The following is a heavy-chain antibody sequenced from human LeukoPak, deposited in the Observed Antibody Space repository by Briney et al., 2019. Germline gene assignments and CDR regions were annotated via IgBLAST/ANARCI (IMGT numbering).Heavy chain of an antibody. CDR3: ARDLMTGYYYGSGILDY. D-gene: IGHD3-10*01. CDR1: GFTFSSYS. J-gene: IGHJ4*02. V-gene: IGHV3-21*01. CDR2: ISSSSSYI. Sequence: GGSLRLSCAASGFTFSSYSMNWVRQAPGKGLEWVSSISSSSSYIYYADSVKGRFTISRDNAKNSLYLQTNSLRAEDTAVYYCARDLMTGYYYGSGILDYWGQGTLVTVSS.